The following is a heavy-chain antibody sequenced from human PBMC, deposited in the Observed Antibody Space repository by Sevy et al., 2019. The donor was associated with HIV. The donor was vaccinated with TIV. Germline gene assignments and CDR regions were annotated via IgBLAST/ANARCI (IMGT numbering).Heavy chain of an antibody. CDR1: GFTFNSHT. CDR3: ARVKDDGDYGAFDI. D-gene: IGHD4-17*01. CDR2: ISSSSSYI. J-gene: IGHJ3*02. Sequence: GGSLRLSCAGSGFTFNSHTMNWVRQAPGKGLEWVSSISSSSSYIYYCDSVKGRFTISRDNAKSSLFLQMNSLRAEDTAIYFCARVKDDGDYGAFDIWGHGTMVTVSS. V-gene: IGHV3-21*01.